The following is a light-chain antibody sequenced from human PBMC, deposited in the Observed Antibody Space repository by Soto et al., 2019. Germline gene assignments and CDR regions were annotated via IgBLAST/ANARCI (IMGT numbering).Light chain of an antibody. J-gene: IGLJ1*01. CDR3: CSYAGSYTYV. CDR1: SSDVGGYNY. V-gene: IGLV2-11*01. Sequence: QYALTQPRSVSGSPGQSVTISCTGNSSDVGGYNYVSWYQQHPGKAPKLMIYDVSKRPSGVPDRFSGSKSGNTASLTISGLQAEDEADYYCCSYAGSYTYVFGTGTKLTVL. CDR2: DVS.